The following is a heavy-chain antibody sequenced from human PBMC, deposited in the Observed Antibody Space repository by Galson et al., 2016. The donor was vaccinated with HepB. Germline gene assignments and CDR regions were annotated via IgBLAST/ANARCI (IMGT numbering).Heavy chain of an antibody. CDR1: GYTFTTYG. V-gene: IGHV1-18*04. Sequence: SVKVSCKASGYTFTTYGVSWVRQAPGQGLAWMGWISAYNGDTNYAHEVQGRVTMTTDTSTSTAYMELRSLRSDDTAIYYCARDRPTVFAVQHPFDYWGQGTLVTVSS. CDR2: ISAYNGDT. D-gene: IGHD3-3*01. J-gene: IGHJ4*02. CDR3: ARDRPTVFAVQHPFDY.